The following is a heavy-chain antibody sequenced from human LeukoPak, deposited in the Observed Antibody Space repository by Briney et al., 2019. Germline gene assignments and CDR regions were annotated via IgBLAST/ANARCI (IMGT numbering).Heavy chain of an antibody. J-gene: IGHJ4*02. CDR2: INHSGST. V-gene: IGHV4-34*01. CDR3: ARRADTAMVTWHDY. D-gene: IGHD5-18*01. Sequence: SETLSLTCAVYGGSFSGYYWSWIRQPPGKGLEWIGEINHSGSTNYNPSLKSRVTISVDTSKNQFSLKLSSVTAADTAVYYCARRADTAMVTWHDYWGQGTLVTVSS. CDR1: GGSFSGYY.